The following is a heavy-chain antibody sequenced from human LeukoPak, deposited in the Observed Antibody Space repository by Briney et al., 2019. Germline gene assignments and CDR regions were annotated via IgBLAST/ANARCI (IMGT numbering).Heavy chain of an antibody. V-gene: IGHV3-30*01. CDR2: ISYDGSNK. CDR3: AKDSGGNSDY. J-gene: IGHJ4*02. CDR1: GFTFSSYA. Sequence: GRSLRLSCAASGFTFSSYAMHWVRQAPGKGLEWVAVISYDGSNKYYADSVKGRFTISRDNSKNTLYLQMNSLRAEDTAVYYCAKDSGGNSDYWGQGTLVTVSS. D-gene: IGHD4-23*01.